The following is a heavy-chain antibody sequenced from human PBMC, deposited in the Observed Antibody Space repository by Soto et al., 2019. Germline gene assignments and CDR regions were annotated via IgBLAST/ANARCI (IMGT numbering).Heavy chain of an antibody. CDR3: ARGNCSSTSGYLNYGMDV. V-gene: IGHV1-69*01. J-gene: IGHJ6*02. CDR1: GGTFSSYA. Sequence: QVQLVQSGAEVKKPGSSVKVSCKASGGTFSSYAISWVRQAPGQVLEWMGWIIPIFGTANYAQKFQGRVTITADESTSTAYMELSSLRSEDTAVYSCARGNCSSTSGYLNYGMDVWGQGTAVTVSS. CDR2: IIPIFGTA. D-gene: IGHD2-2*01.